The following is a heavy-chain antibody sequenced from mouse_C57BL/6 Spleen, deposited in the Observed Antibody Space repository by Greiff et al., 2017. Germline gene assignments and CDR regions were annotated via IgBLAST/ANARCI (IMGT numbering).Heavy chain of an antibody. CDR3: ARQVPLTGTIDY. Sequence: VKLVESGAELVKPGASVKMSCKASGYTFTTYPIEWMKQNHGKSLEWIGNFHPYNDDTKYNEKFKGKATLTVEKSSSTVYLELSRLTSDDSAVYYCARQVPLTGTIDYWGQGTTLTVSS. CDR1: GYTFTTYP. J-gene: IGHJ2*01. D-gene: IGHD4-1*01. CDR2: FHPYNDDT. V-gene: IGHV1-47*01.